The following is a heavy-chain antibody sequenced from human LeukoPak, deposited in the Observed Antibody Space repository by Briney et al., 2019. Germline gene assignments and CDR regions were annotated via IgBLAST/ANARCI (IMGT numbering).Heavy chain of an antibody. CDR2: IYSGGST. V-gene: IGHV3-66*01. D-gene: IGHD4-17*01. CDR1: GFTVSSNY. J-gene: IGHJ4*02. CDR3: ARAVDYGDFYPPPFDY. Sequence: PGGSLRLSCAASGFTVSSNYMSWVRQAPGKGLEWVSVIYSGGSTYYADSVKGRFTISRDNSKNTLYLQMNSLRAEDTAVYYCARAVDYGDFYPPPFDYWGQGTLVTVSS.